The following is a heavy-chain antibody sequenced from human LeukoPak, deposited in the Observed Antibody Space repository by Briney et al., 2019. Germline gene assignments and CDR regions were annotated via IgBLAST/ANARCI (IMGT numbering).Heavy chain of an antibody. J-gene: IGHJ4*02. Sequence: GESLKISCKGSGYNFTSYWIGWERQMPGKGLVWMGIIYPSDSETRYSPSFKGQVTISADKSISTADVQWSSLKASDTAMYYCARPSGSGSYYNVLFDYWGQGTLVTVSS. CDR1: GYNFTSYW. CDR2: IYPSDSET. V-gene: IGHV5-51*01. D-gene: IGHD3-10*01. CDR3: ARPSGSGSYYNVLFDY.